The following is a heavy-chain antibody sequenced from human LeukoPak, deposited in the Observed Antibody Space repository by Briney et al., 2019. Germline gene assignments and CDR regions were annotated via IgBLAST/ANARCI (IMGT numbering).Heavy chain of an antibody. CDR2: IRHDGSNK. CDR3: AGGSLLHNWFDS. Sequence: GGSLRLSCAASGFTFSDYGMHWVRQAPGKGLEWVAFIRHDGSNKNYADSVKGRFTISRDSSKNTLFLQMNSLRAEDTAVYYCAGGSLLHNWFDSWGQGTLVTVSS. D-gene: IGHD2-21*01. V-gene: IGHV3-30*02. J-gene: IGHJ5*01. CDR1: GFTFSDYG.